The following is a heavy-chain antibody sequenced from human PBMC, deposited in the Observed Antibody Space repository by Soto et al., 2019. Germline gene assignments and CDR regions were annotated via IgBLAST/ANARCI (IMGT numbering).Heavy chain of an antibody. CDR3: AKDSWDDSSGYYPPTFDY. D-gene: IGHD3-22*01. J-gene: IGHJ4*02. CDR1: GFTFSSYG. CDR2: ISYDGSSK. V-gene: IGHV3-30*18. Sequence: GGSLRLSCAASGFTFSSYGMHWVRQAPGKGLEWVAVISYDGSSKYYADSVKGRFTISRDNSKNTLYLQMNSLRAEDTALYYCAKDSWDDSSGYYPPTFDYWGQGTLVTVSS.